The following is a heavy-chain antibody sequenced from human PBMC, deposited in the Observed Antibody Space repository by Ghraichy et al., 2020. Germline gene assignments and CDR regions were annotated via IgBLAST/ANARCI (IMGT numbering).Heavy chain of an antibody. D-gene: IGHD6-19*01. CDR2: IYYSGST. Sequence: ESLNISCTVSGGSISSSSYYWGWIRQPPGKGLEWIGSIYYSGSTYYNPSLKSRVTISVDTSKNQFSLKLSSVTAADTAVYYCAAPSSGWPLTFDPWGQGTLVTVSS. CDR3: AAPSSGWPLTFDP. CDR1: GGSISSSSYY. J-gene: IGHJ5*02. V-gene: IGHV4-39*01.